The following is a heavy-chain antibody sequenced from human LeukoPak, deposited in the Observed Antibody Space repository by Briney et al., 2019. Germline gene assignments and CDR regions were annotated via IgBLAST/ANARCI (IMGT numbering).Heavy chain of an antibody. J-gene: IGHJ2*01. CDR3: ARVGDHFHWYLDL. CDR1: GFSVSLNY. Sequence: GGSLRLSCAASGFSVSLNYMNWVRQAPGKGLEWVSTLYSGSDTYYADSVKGRFTISRDSSKNMLFLHMNSLRAEDTAVYYCARVGDHFHWYLDLWGRGTLVTVSS. D-gene: IGHD3-3*02. V-gene: IGHV3-53*01. CDR2: LYSGSDT.